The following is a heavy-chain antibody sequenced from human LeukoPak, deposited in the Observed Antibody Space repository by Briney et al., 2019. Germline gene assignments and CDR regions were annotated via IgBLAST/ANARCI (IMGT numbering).Heavy chain of an antibody. J-gene: IGHJ4*02. CDR2: IKGDETEK. D-gene: IGHD3-3*01. V-gene: IGHV3-7*03. CDR3: ARALSA. Sequence: PGGSLRLSCAASGFTFSDYWMHWVRRAPGKGLEWVASIKGDETEKYYVDSVKGRFTISRDNAKNSVFLQMNSLRVEDTAIYYCARALSAWGQGTLVTVSS. CDR1: GFTFSDYW.